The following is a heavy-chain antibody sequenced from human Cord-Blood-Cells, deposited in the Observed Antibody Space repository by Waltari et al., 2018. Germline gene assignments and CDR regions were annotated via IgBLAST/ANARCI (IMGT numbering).Heavy chain of an antibody. Sequence: QVQLVESGGGVVQPGRSLRLSWAASGFTLSSYGMPWVRQAPGKGLEWVAVISYDGSNKYYADSVKGRFTISRDNSKNTLYLQMNSLRAEDTAVYYCAKAEVAALDYWGQGTLVTVSS. CDR2: ISYDGSNK. V-gene: IGHV3-30*18. CDR1: GFTLSSYG. D-gene: IGHD2-15*01. J-gene: IGHJ4*02. CDR3: AKAEVAALDY.